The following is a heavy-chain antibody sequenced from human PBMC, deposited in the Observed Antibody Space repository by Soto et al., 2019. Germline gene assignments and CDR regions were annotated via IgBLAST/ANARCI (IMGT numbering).Heavy chain of an antibody. CDR3: ARDCSSTSCYYGMDV. V-gene: IGHV3-74*01. CDR2: INSDGSST. J-gene: IGHJ6*01. Sequence: ETLSLTCGVSHGSLSDYYWSWIRQPPGKGLVWVSRINSDGSSTSYADSVKGRFTISRDNAKNTLYLQMNSLRAEDTAVYYCARDCSSTSCYYGMDVWGQGTTVTVSS. CDR1: HGSLSDYY. D-gene: IGHD2-2*01.